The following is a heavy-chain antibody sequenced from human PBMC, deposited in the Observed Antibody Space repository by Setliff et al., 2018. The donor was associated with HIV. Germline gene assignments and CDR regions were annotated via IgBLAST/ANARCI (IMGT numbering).Heavy chain of an antibody. CDR1: GFSLTTSGIR. CDR3: ARTYGSASKLDY. V-gene: IGHV2-5*08. Sequence: SGPTLVNPTQTLTLTCTFSGFSLTTSGIRVTWVRQPPGKALEWLALIYWDDDKRYNPSLESRLTITKDTSKNHVVLTMTNMGPLYTATYFCARTYGSASKLDYWGPGTLVTVSS. D-gene: IGHD3-10*01. J-gene: IGHJ4*02. CDR2: IYWDDDK.